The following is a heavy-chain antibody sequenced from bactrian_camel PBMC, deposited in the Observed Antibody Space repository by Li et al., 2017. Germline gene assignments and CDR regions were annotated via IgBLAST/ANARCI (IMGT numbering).Heavy chain of an antibody. D-gene: IGHD4*01. CDR1: GFTFNNYA. CDR2: IVSDGSYT. CDR3: AAVFYSDYAEFTRHFGY. V-gene: IGHV3S7*01. Sequence: HVQLVESGGGLVQPGGSLRLSCAASGFTFNNYAMSWVRQAPGKGLEWVSTIVSDGSYTYYGDSVKGRFTISRDNAENTVSLQLDSLKTEDMAVYYCAAVFYSDYAEFTRHFGYWGQGTQVTVS. J-gene: IGHJ6*01.